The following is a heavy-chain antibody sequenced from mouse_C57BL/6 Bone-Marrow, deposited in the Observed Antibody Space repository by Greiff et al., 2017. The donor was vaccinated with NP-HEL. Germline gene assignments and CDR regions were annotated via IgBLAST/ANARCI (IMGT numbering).Heavy chain of an antibody. CDR2: IDPNSGGP. Sequence: QVQLKQPGAELVKPGASVKLSCKASGYTFTSYWMHWVKQRPGRGLELIGRIDPNSGGPKYNEKFKSKATLTVDKPSSTAYIQLSSLTSEDSAVYYCAIGLENYYSYYVNYAMDYSGQGTSVTVSS. CDR3: AIGLENYYSYYVNYAMDY. CDR1: GYTFTSYW. J-gene: IGHJ4*01. V-gene: IGHV1-72*01. D-gene: IGHD2-12*01.